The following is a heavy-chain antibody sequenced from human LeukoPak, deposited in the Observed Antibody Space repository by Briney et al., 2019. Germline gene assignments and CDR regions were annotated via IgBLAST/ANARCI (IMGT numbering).Heavy chain of an antibody. V-gene: IGHV1-8*03. J-gene: IGHJ4*02. CDR1: GYTFTSYD. Sequence: ASVKVSCKASGYTFTSYDINWVRQATGQGLEWMGWMNPNSGNTGYAQKFQGRVTITRNTSISTAYMELSSLRSEDTAVYYCARVVPDYSNYRIYDYWGQGTLVTVSS. CDR3: ARVVPDYSNYRIYDY. D-gene: IGHD4-11*01. CDR2: MNPNSGNT.